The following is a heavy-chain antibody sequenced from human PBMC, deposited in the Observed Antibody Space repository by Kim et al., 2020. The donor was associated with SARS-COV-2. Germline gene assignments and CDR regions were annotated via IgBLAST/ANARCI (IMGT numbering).Heavy chain of an antibody. V-gene: IGHV6-1*01. CDR3: ARGLTTIDY. J-gene: IGHJ4*02. D-gene: IGHD3-3*01. CDR2: YN. Sequence: YNDYAVSVKSRITINPDTSKHQFSLQLNSVTPEDTAVYYCARGLTTIDYWGQGTLVTVSS.